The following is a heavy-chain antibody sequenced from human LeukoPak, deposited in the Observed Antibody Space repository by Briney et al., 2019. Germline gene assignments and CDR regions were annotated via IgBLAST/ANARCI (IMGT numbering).Heavy chain of an antibody. CDR3: ARLYPSIPEAGSGNCFDS. Sequence: ASVRVSCKASGYTFTDHYMHWVRQAPGQGLEHMGWINPNSGDMKYAQKFQGRVTMTRDTSINTAYMELRSLRSDDTVVYYCARLYPSIPEAGSGNCFDSWGQGTLVTVSS. D-gene: IGHD6-19*01. V-gene: IGHV1-2*02. J-gene: IGHJ4*02. CDR2: INPNSGDM. CDR1: GYTFTDHY.